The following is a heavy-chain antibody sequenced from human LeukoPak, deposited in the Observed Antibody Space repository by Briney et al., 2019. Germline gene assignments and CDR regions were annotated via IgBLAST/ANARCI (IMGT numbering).Heavy chain of an antibody. CDR3: ARGPGFRPIIVVVPAAMDV. D-gene: IGHD2-2*01. V-gene: IGHV4-34*01. CDR1: GGSFSGYY. J-gene: IGHJ6*03. Sequence: SETLSLTCAVYGGSFSGYYWSWIRQPPGKGLEWIGEINHSGSTNYNPSLKSRVTISVDTSKNQFSLKLSSVTAADTAVYYCARGPGFRPIIVVVPAAMDVWGKGATVTVSS. CDR2: INHSGST.